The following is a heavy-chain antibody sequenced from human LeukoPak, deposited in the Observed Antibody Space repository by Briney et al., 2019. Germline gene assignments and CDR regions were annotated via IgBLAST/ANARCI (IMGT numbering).Heavy chain of an antibody. V-gene: IGHV4-39*01. J-gene: IGHJ4*02. D-gene: IGHD3-10*01. CDR3: ATRYGSGTYPRYYFDS. Sequence: SETLSLTCTVSGGSISSSSYHWGWIRQPPGKGLEWIGTIYSSGSSYYNPSLKSRLTISVDTSRNQFSLKLSSVTASDTAVYYCATRYGSGTYPRYYFDSWGQGTLVTVSS. CDR1: GGSISSSSYH. CDR2: IYSSGSS.